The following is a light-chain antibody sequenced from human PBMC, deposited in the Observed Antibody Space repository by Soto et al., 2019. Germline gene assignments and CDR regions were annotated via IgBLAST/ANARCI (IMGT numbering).Light chain of an antibody. J-gene: IGLJ1*01. V-gene: IGLV2-14*01. CDR2: EVS. Sequence: QSVLTQPASVSGSPGQSITISCTGTSNDVGGYNYVSWFQQHPGKAPKLLIFEVSNRPSGVSNRFSGSKSGNTASLTISGLQAEDEADYYRSSFTSTSTFVFGTGTRSPS. CDR3: SSFTSTSTFV. CDR1: SNDVGGYNY.